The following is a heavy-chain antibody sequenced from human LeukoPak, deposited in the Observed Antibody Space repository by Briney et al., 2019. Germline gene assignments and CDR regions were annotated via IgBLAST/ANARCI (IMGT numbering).Heavy chain of an antibody. D-gene: IGHD3-10*01. CDR2: TYTSGST. CDR3: ARDAGGYYYGSGTSVPYFDY. CDR1: GGSISSGSYY. J-gene: IGHJ4*02. Sequence: SETLSLTCTVSGGSISSGSYYWSWIRQPAGKGLEWIGRTYTSGSTNYNPSLKSRVTISIDTSKNQFSLKLSSVTAADTAVYYCARDAGGYYYGSGTSVPYFDYWGQGTLVTVSS. V-gene: IGHV4-61*02.